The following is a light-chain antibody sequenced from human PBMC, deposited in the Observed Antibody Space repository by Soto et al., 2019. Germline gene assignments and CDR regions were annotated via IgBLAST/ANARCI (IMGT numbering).Light chain of an antibody. CDR2: DAS. CDR1: QSVSSY. Sequence: EIVLTQSPATLSLSPGDRATLSCRASQSVSSYLAWYQQKPGQAPRLLIYDASNSATGIPARFSGSGSGKDFTLTISSLEPEDFAVYYCQQRSSWPLITFGQGTRLEIK. V-gene: IGKV3-11*01. CDR3: QQRSSWPLIT. J-gene: IGKJ5*01.